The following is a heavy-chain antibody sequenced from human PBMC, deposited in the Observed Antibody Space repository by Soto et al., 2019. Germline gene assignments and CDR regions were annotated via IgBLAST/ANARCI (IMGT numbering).Heavy chain of an antibody. CDR2: ISGSGGTT. CDR1: GFTFSSYA. D-gene: IGHD4-17*01. CDR3: AKDPRMATVTTDYFDY. V-gene: IGHV3-23*01. Sequence: EVQLLESGGALVQSGGSLRLSCAVSGFTFSSYAMSWVRQAPGKGLEWVSAISGSGGTTYYADSVKGRFTISRDNSKNTLYLQMNSLRAEDTAVYYCAKDPRMATVTTDYFDYWGQGTLVTVSS. J-gene: IGHJ4*02.